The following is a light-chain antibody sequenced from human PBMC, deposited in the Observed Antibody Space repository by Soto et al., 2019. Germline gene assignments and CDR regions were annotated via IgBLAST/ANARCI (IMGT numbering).Light chain of an antibody. CDR3: QQRAKWPRT. CDR1: QSVGSY. J-gene: IGKJ2*01. V-gene: IGKV3-11*01. CDR2: GAS. Sequence: EIVLTQSPATLSLSPGERATLSCRASQSVGSYLAWYQHKPGQAPRLLIYGASNRATDIPGRFSGRGSGTHFALTISSLESGDSAVYYCQQRAKWPRTFGQGTKLEIK.